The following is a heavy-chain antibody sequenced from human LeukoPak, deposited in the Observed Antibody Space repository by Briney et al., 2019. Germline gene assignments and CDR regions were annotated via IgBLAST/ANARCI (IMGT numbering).Heavy chain of an antibody. J-gene: IGHJ5*02. CDR1: GFTFSSYW. V-gene: IGHV3-7*01. D-gene: IGHD1-26*01. CDR3: AAWEQLGWFDP. CDR2: IKQDGSEK. Sequence: GGSLRLSCAASGFTFSSYWMSWVRQAPGKGREWVANIKQDGSEKYYEDSVKGRFTISRDNAKNSLYLQMNSLRAEDTAVYYCAAWEQLGWFDPWGQGTLVTVSS.